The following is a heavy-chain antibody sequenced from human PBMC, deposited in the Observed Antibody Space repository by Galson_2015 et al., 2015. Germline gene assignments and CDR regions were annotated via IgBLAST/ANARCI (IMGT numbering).Heavy chain of an antibody. CDR3: ARDHEQLFGPLGSYYRIDV. D-gene: IGHD6-6*01. CDR1: GGTFSSYA. Sequence: SVKVSCKASGGTFSSYAISWVRQAPGQGLEWMGGISPIFGTANYAQKVKGRVTITADESKSTAYMEMSSLRSQDTAVYYCARDHEQLFGPLGSYYRIDVWGQGTTVTVSS. V-gene: IGHV1-69*13. CDR2: ISPIFGTA. J-gene: IGHJ6*02.